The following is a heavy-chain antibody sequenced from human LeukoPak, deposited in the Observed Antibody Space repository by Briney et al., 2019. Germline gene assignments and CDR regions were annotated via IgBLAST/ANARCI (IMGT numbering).Heavy chain of an antibody. CDR1: GFTFSYFG. CDR3: ARVLRYCSGGNCYSGGLGYMDV. D-gene: IGHD2-15*01. Sequence: PGGSLRLSCAASGFTFSYFGMNWVRQAPGKGLEWVSYISSSGSSIYYADSVKGRFTISRDNAKNSLFLQMNSLRAEDTAVYYCARVLRYCSGGNCYSGGLGYMDVWGKGTTVTISS. V-gene: IGHV3-48*03. J-gene: IGHJ6*03. CDR2: ISSSGSSI.